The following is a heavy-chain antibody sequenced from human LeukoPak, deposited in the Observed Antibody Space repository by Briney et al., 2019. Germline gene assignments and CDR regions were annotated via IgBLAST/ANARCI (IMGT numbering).Heavy chain of an antibody. CDR3: ARHSDYDDLSWFGP. D-gene: IGHD4-11*01. Sequence: GASVQVSCKTSGYIFTGYWIHWVRQAPGQGLEWMGFINPNSGNTNYAQKFQGRVTMTRDMSISTAYLELSSLTSDDTAVYYCARHSDYDDLSWFGPWGQGTLVTVSS. CDR2: INPNSGNT. J-gene: IGHJ5*02. V-gene: IGHV1-2*02. CDR1: GYIFTGYW.